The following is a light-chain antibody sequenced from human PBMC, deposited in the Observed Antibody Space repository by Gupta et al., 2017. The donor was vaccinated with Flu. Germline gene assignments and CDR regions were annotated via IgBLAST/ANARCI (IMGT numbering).Light chain of an antibody. CDR3: AAWDDRMNGLI. J-gene: IGLJ2*01. CDR2: SNN. Sequence: SSSNIESNAVNWYPQLTGAAPKLLIYSNNQLPSVVPDRFSGSKSGTSASLALSGLQSEDEADYFCAAWDDRMNGLIFGGGTKLTVL. CDR1: SSNIESNA. V-gene: IGLV1-44*01.